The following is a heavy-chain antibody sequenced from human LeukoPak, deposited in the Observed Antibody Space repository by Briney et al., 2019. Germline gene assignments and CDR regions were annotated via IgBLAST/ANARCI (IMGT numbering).Heavy chain of an antibody. V-gene: IGHV3-53*01. D-gene: IGHD1-26*01. CDR2: IFSGGST. CDR3: ARGRRWDLLVSLIDASDI. Sequence: PGGSLRLSCAASGISVSSNFMTWVRQAPGKGLEWVSVIFSGGSTYYADSVKGRFTISRDNSKNTLYLQMNSLRAEDTAVYYCARGRRWDLLVSLIDASDIWGQGTMVTVSS. CDR1: GISVSSNF. J-gene: IGHJ3*02.